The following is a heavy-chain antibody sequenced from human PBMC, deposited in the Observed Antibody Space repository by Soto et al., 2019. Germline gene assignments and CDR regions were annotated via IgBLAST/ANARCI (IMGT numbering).Heavy chain of an antibody. D-gene: IGHD5-12*01. Sequence: GGSLRLSCAASGFTFSSYAMSWVRQAPGKGLEWVSAISGSGGSTYYADSVKGRFTISRDNSKNTLYLQMNSLRAEDTAVYYCAKALGRDGYKNLDYWGQGTLVTVSS. CDR2: ISGSGGST. V-gene: IGHV3-23*01. CDR1: GFTFSSYA. CDR3: AKALGRDGYKNLDY. J-gene: IGHJ4*02.